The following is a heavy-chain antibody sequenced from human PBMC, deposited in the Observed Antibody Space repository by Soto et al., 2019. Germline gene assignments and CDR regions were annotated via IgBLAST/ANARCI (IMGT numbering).Heavy chain of an antibody. CDR1: GFTFSSYA. J-gene: IGHJ4*02. D-gene: IGHD2-15*01. CDR3: ANFPVAAAAIPSSSPFDY. V-gene: IGHV3-23*01. Sequence: HPGGSLRLSCAVSGFTFSSYAMTWVRQAPGKGLEWVSGISASGGSPYYADSVKGRFTISRDNSKNTLYLQMNSLRVDDTALYYCANFPVAAAAIPSSSPFDYCGPGTLVTVSS. CDR2: ISASGGSP.